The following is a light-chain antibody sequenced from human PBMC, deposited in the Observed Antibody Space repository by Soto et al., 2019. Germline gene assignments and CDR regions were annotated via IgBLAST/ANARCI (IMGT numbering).Light chain of an antibody. J-gene: IGLJ1*01. CDR1: SSDVGGYNY. CDR2: EVS. V-gene: IGLV2-14*01. CDR3: SSYTSSSTYG. Sequence: QSVLTQPASVSGSPGQSITISCTGTSSDVGGYNYVSWYQQHPGKAPKLMIYEVSDRPSGVCNRFSGSKSGNTASLTISGLRAEDEADYYCSSYTSSSTYGFGPGNKVTVL.